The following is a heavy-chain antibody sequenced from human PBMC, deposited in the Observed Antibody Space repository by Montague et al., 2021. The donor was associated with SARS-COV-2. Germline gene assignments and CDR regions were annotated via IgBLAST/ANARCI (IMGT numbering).Heavy chain of an antibody. Sequence: SETLSLTCTVSGGSISPFDWSWIRQSPERGLEWIGTIYYSGTANYNPSLMGRLAMSLQTSQKQLSLEMRSVTAADTAVYYCARMSMYYVDTSNSRRGGLDVWGQGTTVTVSS. J-gene: IGHJ6*02. D-gene: IGHD3-22*01. V-gene: IGHV4-59*01. CDR2: IYYSGTA. CDR1: GGSISPFD. CDR3: ARMSMYYVDTSNSRRGGLDV.